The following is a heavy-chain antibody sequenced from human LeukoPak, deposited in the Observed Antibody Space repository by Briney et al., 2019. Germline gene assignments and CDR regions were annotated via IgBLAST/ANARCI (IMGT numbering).Heavy chain of an antibody. CDR1: GGSISSYY. CDR3: ARVDSSSFDFDY. V-gene: IGHV4-59*01. Sequence: PSETLSLTCTVSGGSISSYYWSWIRQPPGKGLEWIGYVSYSGSTTYNPSLKSRVTISVDTSKNQFSLKLSSVTAADTAVYYCARVDSSSFDFDYWGQGALVTVSS. CDR2: VSYSGST. J-gene: IGHJ4*02. D-gene: IGHD6-6*01.